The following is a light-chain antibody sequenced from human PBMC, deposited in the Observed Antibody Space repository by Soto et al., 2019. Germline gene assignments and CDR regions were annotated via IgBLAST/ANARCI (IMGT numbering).Light chain of an antibody. J-gene: IGKJ1*01. CDR3: QQYNDWWT. CDR2: GAS. V-gene: IGKV3-15*01. Sequence: EIVMTQSPATLSVSPGERATLFCRATQTITNNVAWYQQKPGQAPRLLIYGASTRATGIPARFSGSGSGTDFTLTISSLQSEDFAVYYCQQYNDWWTFGQGTKVEMK. CDR1: QTITNN.